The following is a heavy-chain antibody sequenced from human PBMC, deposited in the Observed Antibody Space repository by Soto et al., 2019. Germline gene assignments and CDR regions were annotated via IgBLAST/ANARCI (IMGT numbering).Heavy chain of an antibody. CDR3: ARATYDGVL. Sequence: PGGSLRLSCAASGFTFSSYGINWVRQAPGKGLEWVAVISDDGNNKYYADSVEGRFTISSDNSKNTVYLQMSSLSADDTAVYYCARATYDGVLWGQGTVVTVSS. V-gene: IGHV3-30*03. D-gene: IGHD3-16*01. J-gene: IGHJ1*01. CDR1: GFTFSSYG. CDR2: ISDDGNNK.